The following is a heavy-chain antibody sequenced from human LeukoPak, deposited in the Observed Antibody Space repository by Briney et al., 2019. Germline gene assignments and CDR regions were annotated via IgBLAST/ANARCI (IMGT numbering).Heavy chain of an antibody. J-gene: IGHJ5*02. CDR3: ARHIYDFWSGYYTGIGWFDP. CDR2: IYYSGST. D-gene: IGHD3-3*01. Sequence: PSETLSLTCTVSGGSISSYYWSWIRQPPGKGLEWIGYIYYSGSTNYNPSLKSRVTISGDTSKNQFSLKLSSVTAADTAVYYCARHIYDFWSGYYTGIGWFDPWGQGTLVTVSS. CDR1: GGSISSYY. V-gene: IGHV4-59*08.